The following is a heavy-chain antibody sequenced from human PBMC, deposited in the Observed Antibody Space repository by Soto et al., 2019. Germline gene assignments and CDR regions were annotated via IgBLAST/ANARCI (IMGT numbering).Heavy chain of an antibody. J-gene: IGHJ4*02. CDR1: VFTFINYA. V-gene: IGHV3-23*01. D-gene: IGHD2-2*01. CDR2: IIPSGGST. CDR3: AKGDCYGTSCSPDIVARREAFDY. Sequence: PGGSPRLSCTASVFTFINYAMNWVRQAPGNWLGWVSAIIPSGGSTYYAYSVKGLFTISRDNSKSTLYLQMNSLSAEDTAVYYCAKGDCYGTSCSPDIVARREAFDYWGQGTLVTVSS.